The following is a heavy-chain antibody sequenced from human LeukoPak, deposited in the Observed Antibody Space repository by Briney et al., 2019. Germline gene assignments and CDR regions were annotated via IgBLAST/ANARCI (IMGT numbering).Heavy chain of an antibody. J-gene: IGHJ4*02. V-gene: IGHV2-5*02. CDR1: GFSLNTRGVG. CDR2: IYWDDDR. CDR3: AHRKNYYDSSVFDN. Sequence: SGPRQSNPTQTLTLTCTFSGFSLNTRGVGVGWIRQPPGRALEWLALIYWDDDRRYSPSLKSRLTITKDTSKNQAVLTMTNMDPVDTATYFCAHRKNYYDSSVFDNWGQGTLVTVSS. D-gene: IGHD3-22*01.